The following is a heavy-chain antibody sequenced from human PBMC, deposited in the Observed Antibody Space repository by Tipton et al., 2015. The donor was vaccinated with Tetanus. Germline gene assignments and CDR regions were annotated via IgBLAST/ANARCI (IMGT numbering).Heavy chain of an antibody. V-gene: IGHV4-59*08. Sequence: TLSLTCSVSGDAITSYYWSWIRQTPGKGLEWIGWSRDTSKYNPSLASRVSIPVDKSRNLFFLRLKSVTAADTAFYYCTRHVVVAVPRWFDPWGQGTLVTVSS. CDR1: GDAITSYY. J-gene: IGHJ5*02. CDR3: TRHVVVAVPRWFDP. D-gene: IGHD2-15*01. CDR2: SRDTS.